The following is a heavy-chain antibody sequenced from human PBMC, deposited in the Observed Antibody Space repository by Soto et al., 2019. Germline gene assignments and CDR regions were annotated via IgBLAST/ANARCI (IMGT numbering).Heavy chain of an antibody. Sequence: QVQLVESGGGVVQPGRSLRLSCAASGFTFSSYAMHWVRQAPGKGLEWVAVISYDGSNKYYADSVKGRFTISRDNSKNTLYLQMNSLGAEDTAVYYCAREARSPIGYGDKLGGYYGMDVWGQGTKVTVSS. CDR1: GFTFSSYA. J-gene: IGHJ6*02. CDR2: ISYDGSNK. V-gene: IGHV3-30-3*01. D-gene: IGHD4-17*01. CDR3: AREARSPIGYGDKLGGYYGMDV.